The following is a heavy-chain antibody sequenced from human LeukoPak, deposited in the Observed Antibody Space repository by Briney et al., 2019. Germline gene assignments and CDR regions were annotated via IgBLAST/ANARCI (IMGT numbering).Heavy chain of an antibody. Sequence: ASVKVSCKASGYIFTNYGISWVRQAPGQGLEWMGWIGAYNGNTNFAQKFQGRVTMTEDTSTDTAYMELSSLRSEDTAVYYCATSERGEWLSYNWFDPWGQGTLVTVSS. CDR3: ATSERGEWLSYNWFDP. V-gene: IGHV1-18*01. CDR2: IGAYNGNT. J-gene: IGHJ5*02. D-gene: IGHD3-3*01. CDR1: GYIFTNYG.